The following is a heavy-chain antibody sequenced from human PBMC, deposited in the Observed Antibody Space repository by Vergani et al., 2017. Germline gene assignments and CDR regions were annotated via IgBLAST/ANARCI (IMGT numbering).Heavy chain of an antibody. CDR3: AAAVVQDRPLSTAHRDAIH. J-gene: IGHJ4*02. CDR2: ISSSGTYI. CDR1: GFPFSSYS. D-gene: IGHD2-2*01. Sequence: EVQLVESGGGLVKPGGPLRLSCGASGFPFSSYSMNWVRQAPGKGLEWVSCISSSGTYIYNADTVKGRFTISRDNAKNSVYLEMNDLRAEDTAVYYCAAAVVQDRPLSTAHRDAIHWGREALVAIAS. V-gene: IGHV3-21*01.